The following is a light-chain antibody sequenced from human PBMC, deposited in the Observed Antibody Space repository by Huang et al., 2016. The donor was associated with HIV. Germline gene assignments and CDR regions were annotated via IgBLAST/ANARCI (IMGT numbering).Light chain of an antibody. J-gene: IGKJ1*01. CDR1: QAIAVY. CDR3: LQYIAYSTWT. V-gene: IGKV1-17*03. CDR2: MAS. Sequence: DIRMTQSPSAMSASVGDRVTITCRASQAIAVYVAWFQQKPGEVPKRLIYMASRLANVDPSSFSGSGSGTDFTLTNSRLQPEDSATYYCLQYIAYSTWTFGQGTKV.